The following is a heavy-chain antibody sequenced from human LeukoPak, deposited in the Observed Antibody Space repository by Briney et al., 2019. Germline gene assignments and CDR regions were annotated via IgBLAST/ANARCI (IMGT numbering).Heavy chain of an antibody. CDR3: ARGPGGPPVGATGYFDY. Sequence: SETLSLTCAVYGGSFSGYYWSWIRQPPGRGLEGTGEINHSGSTNYNQSPRRRVTLSVDTSKNKFSLSLSSVTAAGTAVYYCARGPGGPPVGATGYFDYWGQGTLVTVSS. D-gene: IGHD1-26*01. CDR1: GGSFSGYY. V-gene: IGHV4-34*01. J-gene: IGHJ4*02. CDR2: INHSGST.